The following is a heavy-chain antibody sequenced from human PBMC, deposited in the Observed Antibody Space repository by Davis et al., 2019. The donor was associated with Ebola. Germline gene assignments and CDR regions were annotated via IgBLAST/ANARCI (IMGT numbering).Heavy chain of an antibody. Sequence: SETLSLTCTVSGGSISSGDYYWSWIRQPPGKGLEWIGYIYYSGSTYYNPSLKSRVTISVDTSKNQFSLKLSSVTAADTAVYYCARASIVGATMFLGGFWFDPWGQGTLVTVSS. CDR2: IYYSGST. CDR3: ARASIVGATMFLGGFWFDP. J-gene: IGHJ5*02. CDR1: GGSISSGDYY. D-gene: IGHD1-26*01. V-gene: IGHV4-30-4*01.